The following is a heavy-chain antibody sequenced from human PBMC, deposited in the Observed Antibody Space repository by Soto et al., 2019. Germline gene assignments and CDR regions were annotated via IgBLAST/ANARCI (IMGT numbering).Heavy chain of an antibody. CDR1: GFTFSSYG. CDR2: IWYDGSTK. CDR3: ARDRGYSYHDCDY. J-gene: IGHJ4*02. Sequence: QVQLVESGGGVVQPGRSLRLSCAASGFTFSSYGMHWVRQAPGKGLEWVAVIWYDGSTKYYADSVKGRFTISRDDSKNTLYLQMNSLRAEDTAVYYCARDRGYSYHDCDYWGQGTLVTVSS. D-gene: IGHD4-4*01. V-gene: IGHV3-33*01.